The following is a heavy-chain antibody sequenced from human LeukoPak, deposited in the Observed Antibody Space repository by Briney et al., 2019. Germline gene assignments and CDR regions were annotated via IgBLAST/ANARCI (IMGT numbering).Heavy chain of an antibody. CDR3: ARDLVGSYSTGEIDY. D-gene: IGHD1-26*01. J-gene: IGHJ4*02. CDR1: GYTFTSYA. Sequence: GASVKVSCKASGYTFTSYAMNWVRQAPGQGLEWMGWINTNTGNPTYAQGFTGRFVFSLDTSVSTAYLQINSLKAEDTAVYYCARDLVGSYSTGEIDYWGQGTLVTVSS. CDR2: INTNTGNP. V-gene: IGHV7-4-1*02.